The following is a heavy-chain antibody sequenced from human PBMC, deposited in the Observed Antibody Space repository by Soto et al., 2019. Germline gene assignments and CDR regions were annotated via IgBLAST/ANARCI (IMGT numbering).Heavy chain of an antibody. D-gene: IGHD3-10*01. Sequence: QVQLVESGGGVVQPGRSLRLSCAASGFTFSSYGMHWVRQAPGKGLEWVAVISYDGSDKYYADSVKGRFTISRDKPKNPLNLQMNSLIADDTAVYYCAKALGALSPESSDYWGQGTLITVSS. CDR3: AKALGALSPESSDY. V-gene: IGHV3-30*18. J-gene: IGHJ4*02. CDR2: ISYDGSDK. CDR1: GFTFSSYG.